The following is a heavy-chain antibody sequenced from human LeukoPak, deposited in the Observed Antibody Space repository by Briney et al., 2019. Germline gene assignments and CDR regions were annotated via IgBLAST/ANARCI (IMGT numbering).Heavy chain of an antibody. CDR2: INPSGGST. Sequence: APVKVSCKASGYTFTSYYMHWVRQAPGQGLEWMGIINPSGGSTSYAQKFQGRVTMTRDTSTSTVYMELSSLRSEDTAVYYCARDCHCASGWPREGAFDIWGQGTMVTVSS. D-gene: IGHD6-19*01. J-gene: IGHJ3*02. V-gene: IGHV1-46*01. CDR1: GYTFTSYY. CDR3: ARDCHCASGWPREGAFDI.